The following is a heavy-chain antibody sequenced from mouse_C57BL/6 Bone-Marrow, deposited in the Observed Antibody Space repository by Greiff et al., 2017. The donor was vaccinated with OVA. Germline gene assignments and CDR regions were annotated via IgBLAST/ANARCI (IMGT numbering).Heavy chain of an antibody. CDR3: AGNYGSPYYFDY. Sequence: QVQLQQPGAELVKPGASVKMSCKASGYTFTSYWITWVKQRPGQGLEWIGDLYPGSGSTNYNEKFKSKATLTVDTSSSTAYMQLSSLTSEDSAVYYCAGNYGSPYYFDYWGQGTTLTVSS. J-gene: IGHJ2*01. CDR2: LYPGSGST. CDR1: GYTFTSYW. D-gene: IGHD1-1*01. V-gene: IGHV1-55*01.